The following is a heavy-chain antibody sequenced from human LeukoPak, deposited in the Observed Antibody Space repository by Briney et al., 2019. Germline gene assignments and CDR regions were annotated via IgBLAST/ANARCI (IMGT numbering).Heavy chain of an antibody. CDR1: GDPIRSYC. CDR3: ARDAPISGYYDSSGSQLDY. V-gene: IGHV4-4*07. CDR2: ICTSGST. J-gene: IGHJ4*02. D-gene: IGHD3-22*01. Sequence: SETLSLTCSVPGDPIRSYCWSWIRQPAGKGLEWIGRICTSGSTKYNPSLKSRVTMSVDTSKNQFSLKLSSVTAADTAVYYCARDAPISGYYDSSGSQLDYWGQGTLVTVSS.